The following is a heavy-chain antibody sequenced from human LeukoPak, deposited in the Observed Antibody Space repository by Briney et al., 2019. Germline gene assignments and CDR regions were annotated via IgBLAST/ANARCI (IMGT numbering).Heavy chain of an antibody. D-gene: IGHD6-13*01. J-gene: IGHJ4*02. CDR3: ARTLAAAGTRIPYYFDY. V-gene: IGHV4-59*12. CDR1: GGSISSSC. CDR2: IYHSGST. Sequence: PSETLSLTCTVSGGSISSSCWSWIRQPGGKGLEWIGEIYHSGSTNYNPSLKSRVTISVDTSKNQVSLKLRSVTAADTAVYFCARTLAAAGTRIPYYFDYWGQGTLVTVSS.